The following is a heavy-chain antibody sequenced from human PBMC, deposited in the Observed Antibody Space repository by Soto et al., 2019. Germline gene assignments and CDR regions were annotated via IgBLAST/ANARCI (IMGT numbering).Heavy chain of an antibody. Sequence: ASVKVSCKASGYTFTSDGISWVRQAPGQGLEWMGWISAYNGNTNYAQKLQGRVTMTTDTSTSTAYMELRSLRSDDTAVYYCARDGIVATIYYSYGMDVWGQGTTVTVSS. CDR2: ISAYNGNT. D-gene: IGHD5-12*01. CDR1: GYTFTSDG. CDR3: ARDGIVATIYYSYGMDV. J-gene: IGHJ6*02. V-gene: IGHV1-18*01.